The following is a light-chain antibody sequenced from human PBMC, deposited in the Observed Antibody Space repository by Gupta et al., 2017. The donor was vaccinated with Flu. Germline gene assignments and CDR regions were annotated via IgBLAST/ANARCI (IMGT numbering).Light chain of an antibody. CDR3: QSYDSSLSGSYV. CDR2: GNS. V-gene: IGLV1-40*01. CDR1: SSNIGEGYD. Sequence: QSVLPQPPSVSGAPGQRLPISCTGSSSNIGEGYDVHWYQQLPGTAPKLLIYGNSNRPSGVPDRFSGSKSGTSASLAITGLQAEDEADYYCQSYDSSLSGSYVFGTGTKVTVL. J-gene: IGLJ1*01.